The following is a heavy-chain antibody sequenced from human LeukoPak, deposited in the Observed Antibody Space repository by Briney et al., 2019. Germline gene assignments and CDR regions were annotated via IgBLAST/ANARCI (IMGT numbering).Heavy chain of an antibody. V-gene: IGHV3-21*01. CDR1: GFTFSSYS. CDR3: ARAGFSSLWFGESPYAFDI. J-gene: IGHJ3*02. D-gene: IGHD3-10*01. CDR2: ISSRSSYI. Sequence: GGSLRLSCAASGFTFSSYSMNWVRQAPGKGLEWVSSISSRSSYIYYADSVKGRFTISRDNAKNSLYLQMNSLRAEDTAVYYCARAGFSSLWFGESPYAFDIWGQGTMVTVSS.